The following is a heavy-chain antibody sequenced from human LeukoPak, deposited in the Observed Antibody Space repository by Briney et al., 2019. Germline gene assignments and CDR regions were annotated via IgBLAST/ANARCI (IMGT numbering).Heavy chain of an antibody. CDR2: ITSDSNII. CDR3: ARDSPYSGSPHSDAFDI. D-gene: IGHD1-26*01. V-gene: IGHV3-48*04. J-gene: IGHJ3*02. CDR1: GFTFGTYT. Sequence: GGSLRLSCEASGFTFGTYTMNWVRQTPGKGLEWLSYITSDSNIIYYADSVKGRFTISRDNAENSLYLQMNSLRAEDTAVYYCARDSPYSGSPHSDAFDIWGQGTMVTVSS.